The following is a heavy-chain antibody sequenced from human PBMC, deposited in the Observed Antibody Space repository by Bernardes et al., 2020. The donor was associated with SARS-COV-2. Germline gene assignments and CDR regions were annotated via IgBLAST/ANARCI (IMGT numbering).Heavy chain of an antibody. J-gene: IGHJ3*02. Sequence: GGSLRLSCAASGFTFSSYEMNWVRQAPGKGLEWVSCISSSGSTIYYADSVKGRFTISRDNAKNSLYLQMNSLRAEDTAVYYCSRAGITIFGVVTTDAFDIWGQGTMVTVSS. D-gene: IGHD3-3*01. CDR3: SRAGITIFGVVTTDAFDI. CDR1: GFTFSSYE. CDR2: ISSSGSTI. V-gene: IGHV3-48*03.